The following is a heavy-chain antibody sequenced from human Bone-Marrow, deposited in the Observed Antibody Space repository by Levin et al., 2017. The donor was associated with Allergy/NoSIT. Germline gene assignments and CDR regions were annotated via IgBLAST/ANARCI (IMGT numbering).Heavy chain of an antibody. CDR2: IKTDGSST. J-gene: IGHJ3*02. D-gene: IGHD2-2*01. CDR1: GFTFGDYW. V-gene: IGHV3-74*01. CDR3: ARDRNFKCSRTTCYVAFDI. Sequence: LSLTCAASGFTFGDYWMHWVRQAPGEGLVWVSRIKTDGSSTNYGDSVKGRFTISRDNAKNTLYLQMDSLRAEDTAVYYCARDRNFKCSRTTCYVAFDIWGQGTLVTVSS.